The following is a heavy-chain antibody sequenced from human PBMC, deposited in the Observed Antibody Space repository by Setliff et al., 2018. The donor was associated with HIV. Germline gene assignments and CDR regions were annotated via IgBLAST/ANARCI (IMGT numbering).Heavy chain of an antibody. CDR1: GYTFTNFG. D-gene: IGHD3-10*01. Sequence: SVKVSCKASGYTFTNFGISWVRQAPGQGLEWVGAIFPRIGTTNHAQKFQGRVTITADKSISTVYMKMTSLRSEDTAVYYCASGVGHFDTSYSEKYWGQGTLVTVSS. CDR3: ASGVGHFDTSYSEKY. CDR2: IFPRIGTT. V-gene: IGHV1-69*06. J-gene: IGHJ4*02.